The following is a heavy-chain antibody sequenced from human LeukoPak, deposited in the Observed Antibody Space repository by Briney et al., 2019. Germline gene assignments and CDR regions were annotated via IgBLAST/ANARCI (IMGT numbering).Heavy chain of an antibody. Sequence: TLSLTCTVSGGSISSGGYYWSWIRQHPGKGLEWIGYIYYSGSTYYNPSLKSRVTISVGTSKNQFSLKLSSVTAADTAVYYCARAGAAGVFDYWGQGTLVTVSS. CDR3: ARAGAAGVFDY. J-gene: IGHJ4*02. CDR2: IYYSGST. V-gene: IGHV4-31*03. D-gene: IGHD6-13*01. CDR1: GGSISSGGYY.